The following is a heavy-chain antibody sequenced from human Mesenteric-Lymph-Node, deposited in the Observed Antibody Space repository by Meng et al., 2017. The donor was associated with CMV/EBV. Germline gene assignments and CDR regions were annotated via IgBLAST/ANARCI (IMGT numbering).Heavy chain of an antibody. D-gene: IGHD6-13*01. CDR2: IKPNSGAT. V-gene: IGHV1-2*06. Sequence: AGFTFPGNYMHWVRQAPGKGLEWMARIKPNSGATSYAQKFQGRVTMTSDTSITTAHLELSRLTSDDTTVYYGARGGVLAASGSHDSWGQGTLVTVSS. J-gene: IGHJ4*02. CDR1: GFTFPGNY. CDR3: ARGGVLAASGSHDS.